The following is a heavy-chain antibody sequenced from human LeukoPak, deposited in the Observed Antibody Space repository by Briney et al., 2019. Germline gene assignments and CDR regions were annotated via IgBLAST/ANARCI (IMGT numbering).Heavy chain of an antibody. CDR3: AKDPAATLAEYFQH. J-gene: IGHJ1*01. V-gene: IGHV3-23*01. CDR1: GFTFSSYA. D-gene: IGHD2-15*01. CDR2: ISGSGGST. Sequence: GGSLRLSCAASGFTFSSYAMSWVRQALGKGLEWVSAISGSGGSTYYADSVKGRFTISRDNSKNTLYLPMNSLRAEDTAVYYCAKDPAATLAEYFQHWGQGTLVTVSS.